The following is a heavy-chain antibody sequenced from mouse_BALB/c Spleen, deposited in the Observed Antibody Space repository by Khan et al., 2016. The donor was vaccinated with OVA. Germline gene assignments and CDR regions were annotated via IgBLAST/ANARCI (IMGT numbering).Heavy chain of an antibody. CDR3: ARKNGSDVDY. Sequence: VQLKESGPELVKPGASVMISCKASGYSFTGYFMNWVMQSHGKSLEWIGRINPHIGETFYNQKFTGKATLTVDESSSTAHMELRSLASEDSAVYYCARKNGSDVDYWGQGTTLTVSS. D-gene: IGHD1-1*01. V-gene: IGHV1-20*02. CDR1: GYSFTGYF. J-gene: IGHJ2*01. CDR2: INPHIGET.